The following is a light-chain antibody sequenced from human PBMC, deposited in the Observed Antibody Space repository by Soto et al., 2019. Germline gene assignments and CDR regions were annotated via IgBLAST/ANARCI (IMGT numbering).Light chain of an antibody. CDR2: EVT. V-gene: IGLV2-8*01. CDR1: SSDVGRYDY. J-gene: IGLJ1*01. Sequence: QSVLTQPPSASGSPGQSVTISCTGTSSDVGRYDYVSWYQQHPGKAPKPMIYEVTKRPSGVPDRFSGSKSGNTASLTVSGLQAEDEADYYCTSNAGSNIFVFGTGTKVTVL. CDR3: TSNAGSNIFV.